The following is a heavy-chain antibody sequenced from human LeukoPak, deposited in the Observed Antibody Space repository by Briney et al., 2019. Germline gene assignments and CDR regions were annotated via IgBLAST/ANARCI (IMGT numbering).Heavy chain of an antibody. CDR3: ARAGGSGYDQFDY. CDR1: GGSISSSNW. Sequence: SGTLSLTCAVSGGSISSSNWWSWVRQPPGKGLEWSGDIYHSGTTNYNPSLKSRVSISVDKSKNQFSLKLSSVTAADTAVYYCARAGGSGYDQFDYWGQGTLVTVSS. J-gene: IGHJ4*02. V-gene: IGHV4-4*02. D-gene: IGHD5-12*01. CDR2: IYHSGTT.